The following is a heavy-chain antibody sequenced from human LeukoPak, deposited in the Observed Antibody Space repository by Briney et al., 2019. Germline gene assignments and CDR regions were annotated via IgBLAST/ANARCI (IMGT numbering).Heavy chain of an antibody. CDR1: GFTFSNYA. CDR2: ISGSGAGT. Sequence: GGSLRLSCAASGFTFSNYAMSWVRQAPGKGLECVSAISGSGAGTYYADSVTGRFTISRDNSKNTLYLQMNSLRAEDTAVYYCAKDSEMAMRGVFDYWGQGTLVTVSS. V-gene: IGHV3-23*01. CDR3: AKDSEMAMRGVFDY. D-gene: IGHD5-24*01. J-gene: IGHJ4*02.